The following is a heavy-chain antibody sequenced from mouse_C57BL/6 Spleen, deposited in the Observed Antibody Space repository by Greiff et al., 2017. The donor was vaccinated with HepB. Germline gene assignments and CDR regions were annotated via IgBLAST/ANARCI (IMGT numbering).Heavy chain of an antibody. CDR1: GYTFTDYY. CDR2: INPNNGGT. CDR3: STAGTLDDCDGVYFDY. D-gene: IGHD2-4*01. Sequence: EVQLQQSGPELVKPGASVKISCKASGYTFTDYYMNWVKQSHGKSLEWIGDINPNNGGTSYNQKFKGKATLTVDKSSSTAYMELRSLTSEDSAVYYESTAGTLDDCDGVYFDYWGQGTPLTVSS. J-gene: IGHJ2*01. V-gene: IGHV1-26*01.